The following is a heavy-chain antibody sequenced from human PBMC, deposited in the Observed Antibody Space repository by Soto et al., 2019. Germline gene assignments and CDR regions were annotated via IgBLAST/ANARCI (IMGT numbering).Heavy chain of an antibody. V-gene: IGHV3-11*05. D-gene: IGHD4-17*01. Sequence: QVQLVESGGGLVKPGGSLRLSCAASGFTFSDYYMRWIRQAPGQGLEWVSYISSSSSYTNYADSVKGRFTISRDTAKNSLYLQMNSLRAEDTAVYYCARGVPDYGDYVFDYWGQGTLVTVSS. CDR1: GFTFSDYY. CDR3: ARGVPDYGDYVFDY. CDR2: ISSSSSYT. J-gene: IGHJ4*02.